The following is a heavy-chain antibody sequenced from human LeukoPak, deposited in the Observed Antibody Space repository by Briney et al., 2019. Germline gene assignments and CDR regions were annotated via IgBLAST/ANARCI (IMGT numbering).Heavy chain of an antibody. V-gene: IGHV3-21*03. CDR3: TRRGYSYGPPKI. J-gene: IGHJ4*02. D-gene: IGHD5-18*01. CDR2: ISSSSSYI. Sequence: GGSLRLSCAASGFTFSSYSMTWVRQAPGKGLEWVSSISSSSSYIYYADSVKGRFTISRDNAKNSLYLQMNSLKTEDTAVYYCTRRGYSYGPPKIWGQGTLVTVSS. CDR1: GFTFSSYS.